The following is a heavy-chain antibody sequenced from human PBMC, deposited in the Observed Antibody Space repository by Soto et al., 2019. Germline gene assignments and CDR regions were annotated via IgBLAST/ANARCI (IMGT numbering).Heavy chain of an antibody. V-gene: IGHV1-69*01. CDR2: IIPIFGTA. CDR3: AQYYYDSSGYYNWFDP. D-gene: IGHD3-22*01. CDR1: GGTFSSYA. Sequence: QMQLVQSGAEVKKPGASVKVSCKASGGTFSSYAISWVRQAPGQGLEWMGGIIPIFGTANYAQKFEGRVTITADEYTRTAYMEVSSMRYEDTAVYYCAQYYYDSSGYYNWFDPWGQGNLVNVSS. J-gene: IGHJ5*02.